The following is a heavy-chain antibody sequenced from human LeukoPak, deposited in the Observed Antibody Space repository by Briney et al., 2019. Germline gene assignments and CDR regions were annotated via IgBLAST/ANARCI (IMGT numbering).Heavy chain of an antibody. V-gene: IGHV1-18*01. J-gene: IGHJ5*02. D-gene: IGHD6-19*01. CDR3: ARESYSSGWDGDWLDP. CDR2: ISAYNGNT. CDR1: GYTFTNFD. Sequence: GASVKISCKASGYTFTNFDINWVRQAPGQGLEWMGWISAYNGNTNYAQKLQGRVTMTTDTSTSTAYMELRSLRSDDTAVYYCARESYSSGWDGDWLDPWGQGTLVTASS.